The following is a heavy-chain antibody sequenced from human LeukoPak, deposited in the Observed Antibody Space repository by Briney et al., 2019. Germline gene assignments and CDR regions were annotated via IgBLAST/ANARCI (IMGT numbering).Heavy chain of an antibody. V-gene: IGHV3-11*04. CDR3: ARGAYSSGWAYFDH. CDR2: ISSSGSTI. J-gene: IGHJ4*02. Sequence: GGSLRLSCAASGFTFSDYYTSWIRQAPGKGLEWVSYISSSGSTIYYADSVKGRFTISWDNAKNSLYLHMDSLRAEDTAVYYCARGAYSSGWAYFDHWGQGTLVTVSS. CDR1: GFTFSDYY. D-gene: IGHD6-19*01.